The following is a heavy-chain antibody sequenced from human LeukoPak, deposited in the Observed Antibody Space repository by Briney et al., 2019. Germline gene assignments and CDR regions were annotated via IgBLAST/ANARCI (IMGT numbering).Heavy chain of an antibody. J-gene: IGHJ3*01. CDR2: MGPTGDT. V-gene: IGHV3-23*01. CDR1: GFTFTKFA. Sequence: GGSLRLSCAGSGFTFTKFAMTWVRQVPGKGLEWVSSMGPTGDTHYLDSVKGRFSLSRDVSKSTMSLQMTTLRVDDTAVYFCAKATPYGTTWVGGFDLWGQGTMVTVSS. D-gene: IGHD1-26*01. CDR3: AKATPYGTTWVGGFDL.